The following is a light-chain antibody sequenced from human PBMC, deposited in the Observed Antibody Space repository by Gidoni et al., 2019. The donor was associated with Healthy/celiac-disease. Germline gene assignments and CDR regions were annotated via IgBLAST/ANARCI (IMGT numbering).Light chain of an antibody. CDR3: QAWDSSTAVV. CDR2: QDS. V-gene: IGLV3-1*01. Sequence: SYELTQPPSVSVSPGQTASITCSGDKLGDKYACWYQQKPGQSPVLVIYQDSKRPSGIPARFSGSNSGNTATLTISGTPAMDEADYFCQAWDSSTAVVFGGGTKLTVL. CDR1: KLGDKY. J-gene: IGLJ2*01.